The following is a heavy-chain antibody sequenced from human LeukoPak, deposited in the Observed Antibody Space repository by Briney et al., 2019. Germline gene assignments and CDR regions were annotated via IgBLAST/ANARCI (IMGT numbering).Heavy chain of an antibody. Sequence: SGGSLRLSCEPSGFTFSTYNMNWVRQAPGKGLEWVSCVSGSGGKTYYEDSVKGRFTISRDNSKNTLYLQMDSLRAEDSAIYYCAKDQHWDPPHYFDYWGQGTLVTVSS. CDR1: GFTFSTYN. J-gene: IGHJ4*02. CDR2: VSGSGGKT. V-gene: IGHV3-23*01. CDR3: AKDQHWDPPHYFDY. D-gene: IGHD7-27*01.